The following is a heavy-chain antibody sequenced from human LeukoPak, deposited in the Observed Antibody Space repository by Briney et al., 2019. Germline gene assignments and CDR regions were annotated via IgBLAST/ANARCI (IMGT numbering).Heavy chain of an antibody. J-gene: IGHJ4*02. V-gene: IGHV4-34*01. CDR1: GGSFSGYY. Sequence: SETLSLTCAVYGGSFSGYYWSWIRQPPGKGLEWIGEVNHSGSTNYNPSLKSRVTISVDTSKNQFSLKLSSVTAADTAVYYCARDHGSGSPDDYWGQGTLVTVSS. CDR3: ARDHGSGSPDDY. CDR2: VNHSGST. D-gene: IGHD3-10*01.